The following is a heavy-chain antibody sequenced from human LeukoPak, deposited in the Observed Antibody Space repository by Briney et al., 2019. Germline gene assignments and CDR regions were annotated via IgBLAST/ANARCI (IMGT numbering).Heavy chain of an antibody. D-gene: IGHD3/OR15-3a*01. CDR1: GGSISGHY. V-gene: IGHV4-59*11. CDR2: IFSTGAA. CDR3: ARDWAVYDLDAFDI. J-gene: IGHJ3*02. Sequence: SETLSLTCTVSGGSISGHYWTWIRLPPGKGPELMGHIFSTGAAHYNPPFRSRVTLSIDTSKNQFSLKLSSVTAADTAVYYCARDWAVYDLDAFDIWGQGTMVTVSS.